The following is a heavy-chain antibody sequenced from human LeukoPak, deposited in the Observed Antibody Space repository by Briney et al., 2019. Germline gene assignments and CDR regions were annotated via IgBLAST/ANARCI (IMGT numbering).Heavy chain of an antibody. CDR3: AIPSDYDILTGYYKAVDY. J-gene: IGHJ4*02. CDR1: GYTFTSYY. Sequence: GASVKVSCKASGYTFTSYYMHWVRQAPGQGLEWMGRINPNSGGTNYAQKFQGRVTMTRDTSISTAYMELSRLRSDDTAVYYCAIPSDYDILTGYYKAVDYWGQGTLVTVSS. D-gene: IGHD3-9*01. V-gene: IGHV1-2*06. CDR2: INPNSGGT.